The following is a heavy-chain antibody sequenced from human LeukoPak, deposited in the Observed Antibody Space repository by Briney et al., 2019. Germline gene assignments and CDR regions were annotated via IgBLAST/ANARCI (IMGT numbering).Heavy chain of an antibody. CDR1: GGSISSFPYY. Sequence: SETVSLTCTVSGGSISSFPYYWGWIRQPPGKGLEWIGSIYYSGSTYYNPSLKSRVTISVDTSKNQFSLKLSSVTAADTAVYYCASDVAIRWYYYWGQGTMVTVSS. CDR3: ASDVAIRWYYY. CDR2: IYYSGST. D-gene: IGHD6-13*01. J-gene: IGHJ4*02. V-gene: IGHV4-39*01.